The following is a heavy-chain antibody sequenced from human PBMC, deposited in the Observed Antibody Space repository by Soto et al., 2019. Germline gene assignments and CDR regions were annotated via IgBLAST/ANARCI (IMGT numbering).Heavy chain of an antibody. D-gene: IGHD1-26*01. V-gene: IGHV3-30-3*01. CDR2: ISFEGNNK. CDR3: ARAGEGSGGTYGGGDFDY. CDR1: GFTFRNYA. J-gene: IGHJ4*02. Sequence: QVQLVESGGGVVQPGRSLRLSCEASGFTFRNYAMNWVRQAPGKGLERVAVISFEGNNKDYADSVKGRFTISRDNSKNPLDLQMNSLRADDTAVYFCARAGEGSGGTYGGGDFDYWGQGTLVTVSS.